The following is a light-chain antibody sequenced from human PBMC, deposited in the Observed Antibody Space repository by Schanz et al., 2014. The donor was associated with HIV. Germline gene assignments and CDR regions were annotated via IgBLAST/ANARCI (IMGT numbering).Light chain of an antibody. J-gene: IGKJ3*01. CDR3: QQSYSIPFT. CDR1: QAIIRY. Sequence: DIQMTQSPSSLSASVGERVTITCRAGQAIIRYLNWYQQKSGKAPKLLISTTSNLQSGVPSRFSGSGSGTDFTLTISSLQVEDFATYFCQQSYSIPFTFGPGTKVEI. CDR2: TTS. V-gene: IGKV1-39*01.